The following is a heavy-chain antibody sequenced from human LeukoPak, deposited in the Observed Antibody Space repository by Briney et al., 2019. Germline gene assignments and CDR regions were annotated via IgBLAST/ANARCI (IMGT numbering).Heavy chain of an antibody. CDR3: TANSGSYYNGDVFDI. D-gene: IGHD1-26*01. CDR2: IKSKTDGGTT. Sequence: GGSLRLSCAASGFTFSNAWMSWVRQAPGKGLEWVGRIKSKTDGGTTDYAAPVKGRFTISRDDSKNTLYLQMNSLKTEDTAVYYCTANSGSYYNGDVFDIWGQGTMVTVSS. CDR1: GFTFSNAW. J-gene: IGHJ3*02. V-gene: IGHV3-15*01.